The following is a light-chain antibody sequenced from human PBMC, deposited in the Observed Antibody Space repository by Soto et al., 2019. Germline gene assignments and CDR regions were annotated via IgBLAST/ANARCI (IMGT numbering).Light chain of an antibody. Sequence: DIQMTQSPSSLSASVGDRVTITCPASQGILNYLNWYQQKPGKAPKLLIYDASNLQTGVPSRFSGSESGTHFTFTISSLQPEDIATYYCQQYDNLPYTFGQGTRLGI. V-gene: IGKV1-33*01. CDR2: DAS. CDR3: QQYDNLPYT. J-gene: IGKJ5*01. CDR1: QGILNY.